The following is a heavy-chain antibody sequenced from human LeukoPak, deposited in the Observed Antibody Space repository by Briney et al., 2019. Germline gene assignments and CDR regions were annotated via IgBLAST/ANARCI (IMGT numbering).Heavy chain of an antibody. Sequence: SETLSLTCTVSGGSISSYYWSWIRQPPGKGLEWIGYIYYSGSTNHNPSLKSRVTISVDTSKNQFSLKLSSVTAADTAVYYCARERGIAVAGAPDYWGQGTLVTVSS. V-gene: IGHV4-59*01. D-gene: IGHD6-19*01. CDR3: ARERGIAVAGAPDY. CDR1: GGSISSYY. CDR2: IYYSGST. J-gene: IGHJ4*02.